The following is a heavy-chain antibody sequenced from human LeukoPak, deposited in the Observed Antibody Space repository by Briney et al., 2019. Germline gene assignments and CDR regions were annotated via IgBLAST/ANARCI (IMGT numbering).Heavy chain of an antibody. CDR2: INPNGGGT. V-gene: IGHV1-2*02. Sequence: GASVKVSCKASGYTFTGYYMHWVRQAPGQGLEWMGWINPNGGGTDYAQNFQGRVTMTSDTSISTAYMELSRLRSDDTAVYYCASPWPYSGYAYYFDYWGQGTLVTVSS. CDR1: GYTFTGYY. J-gene: IGHJ4*02. CDR3: ASPWPYSGYAYYFDY. D-gene: IGHD5-12*01.